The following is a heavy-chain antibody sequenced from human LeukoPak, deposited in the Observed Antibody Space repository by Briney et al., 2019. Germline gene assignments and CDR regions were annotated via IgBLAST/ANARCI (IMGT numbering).Heavy chain of an antibody. CDR2: MNQDGSEE. V-gene: IGHV3-7*04. CDR3: ARALYASGNYYYPGDY. J-gene: IGHJ4*02. D-gene: IGHD3-10*01. CDR1: GLRFGSYW. Sequence: GGFLRLSCAASGLRFGSYWMNWVRQAPGKGLEWVANMNQDGSEENYVDSVKGRFTISRDNAKNTLYLQMSSLRAEDTAVYYCARALYASGNYYYPGDYWGQGTLVTVSS.